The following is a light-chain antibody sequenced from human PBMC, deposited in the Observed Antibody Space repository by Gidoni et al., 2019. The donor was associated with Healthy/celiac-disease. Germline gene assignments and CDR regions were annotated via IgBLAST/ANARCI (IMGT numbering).Light chain of an antibody. CDR3: QQRSNWPPWA. Sequence: VLLPSPATLSLSPGDRATLSCRASQSVSSYLTWYQQKPGQAPRLLIYDASSRATGVPARFSGSGSGTDFTLTISSLEPEDFAVYYCQQRSNWPPWAFGQGTKVEIK. CDR1: QSVSSY. J-gene: IGKJ1*01. CDR2: DAS. V-gene: IGKV3-11*01.